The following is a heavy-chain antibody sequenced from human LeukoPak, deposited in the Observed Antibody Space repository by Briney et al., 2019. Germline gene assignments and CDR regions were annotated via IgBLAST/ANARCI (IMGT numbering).Heavy chain of an antibody. CDR1: GFTFSSYW. Sequence: GGSLRLSCAASGFTFSSYWMSWVRQAPGKGREWVANIKQDGSEKYYVDSVKGRFTISRDNAKNSLYLQMNSLRAEDTAVYYCAKDRDTAMPSYYFDYWGQGPLVTVSS. CDR2: IKQDGSEK. V-gene: IGHV3-7*03. J-gene: IGHJ4*02. D-gene: IGHD5-18*01. CDR3: AKDRDTAMPSYYFDY.